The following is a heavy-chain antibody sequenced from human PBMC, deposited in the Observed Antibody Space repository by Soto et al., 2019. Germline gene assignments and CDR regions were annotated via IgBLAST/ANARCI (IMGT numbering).Heavy chain of an antibody. V-gene: IGHV1-24*01. CDR1: GYTLTELS. CDR3: ATLVAHWNEPLDY. D-gene: IGHD1-1*01. CDR2: FDPEDGET. J-gene: IGHJ4*02. Sequence: ASVKVSCKVSGYTLTELSMHWVRQAPGKGLEWMGGFDPEDGETIYAQKFQGRVTMTEDTSTDTAYMELSSPRSEDTAVYYCATLVAHWNEPLDYWGQGTLVTVSS.